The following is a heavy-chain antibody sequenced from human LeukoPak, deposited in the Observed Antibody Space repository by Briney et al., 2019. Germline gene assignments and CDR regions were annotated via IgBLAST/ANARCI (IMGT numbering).Heavy chain of an antibody. CDR2: IYYSGST. J-gene: IGHJ4*02. CDR1: GGSISSGGYY. Sequence: PSRTLSLTCTVSGGSISSGGYYWSWIRQHPGKGLEWIGYIYYSGSTYYNPSLKSRVTISVDTSKNQFSLKLSSVTAADTAVYYCARSRDGYSCFDYWGQGTLVTVSS. CDR3: ARSRDGYSCFDY. V-gene: IGHV4-31*03. D-gene: IGHD5-24*01.